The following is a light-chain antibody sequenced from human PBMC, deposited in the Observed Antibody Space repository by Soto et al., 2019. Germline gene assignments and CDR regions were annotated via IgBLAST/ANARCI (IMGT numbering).Light chain of an antibody. CDR1: QSVTSNF. CDR2: DES. V-gene: IGKV3-20*01. CDR3: QQYGSSPRT. J-gene: IGKJ5*01. Sequence: EIVLTQSPGTLSLSPGERATLSCRASQSVTSNFLAWYQHTPGQAPRLLIYDESSRAAGSPDRFGGSGSGTDFILTISRLEPGDFAVYYCQQYGSSPRTFGQGTRLEIK.